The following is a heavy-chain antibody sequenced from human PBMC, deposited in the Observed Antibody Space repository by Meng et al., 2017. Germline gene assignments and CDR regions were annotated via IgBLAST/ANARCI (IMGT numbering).Heavy chain of an antibody. CDR3: ARGLLDIVVVVAATPRSWFDP. CDR1: GGSISSSNW. J-gene: IGHJ5*02. D-gene: IGHD2-15*01. Sequence: SETLSLTCAVSGGSISSSNWWSWVRQPPGKGLEWIGEIYHSGSTNYNPSLKSRVTISVDTSKNQFSLKLSSVTAADTAVYYCARGLLDIVVVVAATPRSWFDPWGQGTLVTVSS. V-gene: IGHV4-4*02. CDR2: IYHSGST.